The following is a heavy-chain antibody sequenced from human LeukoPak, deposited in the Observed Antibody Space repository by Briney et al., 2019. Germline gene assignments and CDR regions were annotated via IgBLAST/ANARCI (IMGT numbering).Heavy chain of an antibody. CDR2: INPNSGGT. Sequence: ASVKVSCKASGYTFTGYYMHWVRQAPGQGLEWMGRINPNSGGTNYAQKFQGRVTMTRDTSISTAYMELSRLRSDGTAVYYCARDTSSSHTAFDYWGQGTLVTVSS. CDR3: ARDTSSSHTAFDY. V-gene: IGHV1-2*06. CDR1: GYTFTGYY. D-gene: IGHD6-13*01. J-gene: IGHJ4*02.